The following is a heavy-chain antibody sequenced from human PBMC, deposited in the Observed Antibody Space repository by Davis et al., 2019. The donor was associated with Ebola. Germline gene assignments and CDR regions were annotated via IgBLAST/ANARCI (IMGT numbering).Heavy chain of an antibody. CDR2: IYYSGST. V-gene: IGHV4-59*01. CDR1: GGSISSYY. Sequence: MPPETLSLTCTVSGGSISSYYWSWIRQPPGKGLEWIGYIYYSGSTNYNPSLKSRVTISVDTSKNQFSLKLSSVTAADTAVYYCARAWSIAAAVDYWGQGTLVTVSS. D-gene: IGHD6-13*01. J-gene: IGHJ4*02. CDR3: ARAWSIAAAVDY.